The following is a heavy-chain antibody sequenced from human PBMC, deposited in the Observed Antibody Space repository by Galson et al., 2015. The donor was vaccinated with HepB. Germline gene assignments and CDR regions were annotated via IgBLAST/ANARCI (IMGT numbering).Heavy chain of an antibody. D-gene: IGHD3-9*01. CDR3: ASFGWSDY. Sequence: SLRLSCAASGFTFSSFGMHWVRQAPGKGLEWVALISYDGSNIFYGDSVKGRVTISRDNSKNTMYLHLHSLRPEDTAVYYCASFGWSDYWGQGTLVTVSS. J-gene: IGHJ4*02. CDR2: ISYDGSNI. V-gene: IGHV3-30*03. CDR1: GFTFSSFG.